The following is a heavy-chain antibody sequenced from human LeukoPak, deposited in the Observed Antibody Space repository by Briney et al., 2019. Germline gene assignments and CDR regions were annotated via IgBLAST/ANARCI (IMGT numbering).Heavy chain of an antibody. CDR1: GFTVSTYV. CDR3: VRDSNFKIDY. Sequence: GGSLRLSCAVSGFTVSTYVMHWVRRAPGEGLVWVSRINHDGSDISYADSVKGRSTISRDNAKNTLYLQMNSLRADDTAIYYCVRDSNFKIDYWGQGTLVTISS. CDR2: INHDGSDI. V-gene: IGHV3-74*01. D-gene: IGHD5-24*01. J-gene: IGHJ4*02.